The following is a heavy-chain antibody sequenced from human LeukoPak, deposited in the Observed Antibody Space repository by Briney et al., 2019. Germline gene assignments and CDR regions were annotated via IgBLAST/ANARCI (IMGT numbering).Heavy chain of an antibody. CDR1: GYTFTSYC. CDR3: ARGYSGYDWVLGY. Sequence: ASVKVSCKASGYTFTSYCMHWVRQAPGQGLEWMGWINPNSGGTNYAQKFQGRVTMTRDTSITTAYMELSRLTSDDTAVYYCARGYSGYDWVLGYWGQGTLVTVSS. J-gene: IGHJ4*02. CDR2: INPNSGGT. V-gene: IGHV1-2*02. D-gene: IGHD5-12*01.